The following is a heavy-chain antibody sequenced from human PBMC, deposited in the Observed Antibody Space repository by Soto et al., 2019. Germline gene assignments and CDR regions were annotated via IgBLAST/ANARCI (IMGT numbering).Heavy chain of an antibody. D-gene: IGHD2-2*01. J-gene: IGHJ6*02. CDR1: GFTFSGSA. CDR3: TSSGGGYCSSTSCSGPFDGMDV. Sequence: PGGSLRLSCAASGFTFSGSAMHWVRQASGKGLEWVGRIRSKANSYATAYAASVKGRFTISRDDSKNTAYLQMNSLKTEDTAVYYCTSSGGGYCSSTSCSGPFDGMDVWGQGTTVTVSS. V-gene: IGHV3-73*01. CDR2: IRSKANSYAT.